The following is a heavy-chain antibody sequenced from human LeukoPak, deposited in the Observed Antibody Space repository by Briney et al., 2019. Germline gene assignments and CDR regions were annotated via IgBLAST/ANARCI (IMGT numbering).Heavy chain of an antibody. CDR3: ARVWQWLSYPPPHYYYMDV. CDR1: GGTFSSYA. J-gene: IGHJ6*03. D-gene: IGHD6-19*01. CDR2: IIPIFGTA. Sequence: SVKVSCKASGGTFSSYAISWVRQAPGQGLEWMGGIIPIFGTANYAQKFQGRVTITTDESTSTAYMELCSLRSEDTAVYYCARVWQWLSYPPPHYYYMDVWGKGTTVTVSS. V-gene: IGHV1-69*05.